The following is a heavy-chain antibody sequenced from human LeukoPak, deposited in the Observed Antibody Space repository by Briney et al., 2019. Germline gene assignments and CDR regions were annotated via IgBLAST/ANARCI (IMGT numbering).Heavy chain of an antibody. CDR1: W. V-gene: IGHV4-28*01. Sequence: WWGWFRQPPGKGLEWIGYIYYSGSAYYNTSLNSRITVSVDTSKNQFSLKLSSVTAVDTAVYYCARNQAEASNHGAMDIWGQGTLVTVSS. D-gene: IGHD2-2*03. CDR3: ARNQAEASNHGAMDI. CDR2: IYYSGSA. J-gene: IGHJ4*02.